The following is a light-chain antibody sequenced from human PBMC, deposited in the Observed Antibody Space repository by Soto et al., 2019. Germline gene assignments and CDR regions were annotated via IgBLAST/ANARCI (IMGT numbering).Light chain of an antibody. Sequence: QSVLTQPPSVSAAPGQKVTISCSGSSSNVGGNYVSWYHQIPATAPKLLIFDNYKHPSGVPYRFSGSKSGTTATLGITGLQAGDEADYYCVVWDSRLSGKVFGGGTKLTVL. J-gene: IGLJ2*01. V-gene: IGLV1-51*01. CDR1: SSNVGGNY. CDR3: VVWDSRLSGKV. CDR2: DNY.